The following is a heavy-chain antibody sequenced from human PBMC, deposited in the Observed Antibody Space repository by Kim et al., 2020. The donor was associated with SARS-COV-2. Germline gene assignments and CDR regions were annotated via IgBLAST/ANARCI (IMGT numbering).Heavy chain of an antibody. CDR3: AKYSGSDRRYYFDY. CDR1: GFTFSSYG. V-gene: IGHV3-30*18. D-gene: IGHD2-15*01. Sequence: GGSLRLSCAASGFTFSSYGMHWVRQAPGKGLEWVAVISYDGSNKYYADSVKGRFTISRDNSKNTLYLQMNSLRAEDTAVYYCAKYSGSDRRYYFDYWGQGTLVTVSS. J-gene: IGHJ4*02. CDR2: ISYDGSNK.